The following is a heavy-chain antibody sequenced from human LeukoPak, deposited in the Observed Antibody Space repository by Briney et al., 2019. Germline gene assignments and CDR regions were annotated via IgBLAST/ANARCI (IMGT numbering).Heavy chain of an antibody. V-gene: IGHV3-23*01. CDR1: EFSVGSNY. D-gene: IGHD3/OR15-3a*01. CDR3: AKDLSSGTGRGFDY. Sequence: GGSLRLSCAASEFSVGSNYMTWVRQAPGKGLEWVSGIRGSGETTYYAESVKGRFIIQRDNSKNTLYLQMNSLRAEDTALYYCAKDLSSGTGRGFDYWGQGTLVTVSS. CDR2: IRGSGETT. J-gene: IGHJ4*02.